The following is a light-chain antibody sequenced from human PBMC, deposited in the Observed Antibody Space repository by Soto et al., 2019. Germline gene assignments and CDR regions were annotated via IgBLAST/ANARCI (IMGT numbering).Light chain of an antibody. CDR3: CSYVTTPEI. CDR2: DGT. CDR1: SGDVDDYRY. Sequence: QSVLAQPRSVSGSPGQLLTISCTGTSGDVDDYRYVSWYQQYPGKAPKLVIYDGTKRPSGVPDRFSGSNSGNTASLTTSGLQSEDEADYYCCSYVTTPEIFGTGTKVTVL. J-gene: IGLJ1*01. V-gene: IGLV2-11*01.